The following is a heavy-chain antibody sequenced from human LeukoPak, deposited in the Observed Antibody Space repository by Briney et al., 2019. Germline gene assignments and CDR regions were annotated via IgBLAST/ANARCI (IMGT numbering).Heavy chain of an antibody. D-gene: IGHD5-24*01. J-gene: IGHJ4*02. CDR2: INPNSGDT. CDR1: GYTFSGYY. V-gene: IGHV1-2*02. Sequence: ASVKVSCKASGYTFSGYYMHWVRQAPGQGLEWMGWINPNSGDTNYAQKFQGGVTKTRDMSINTAYVELGRLRSDDTAVYYCARDPSSRGNFDYWGQGTLVTVSS. CDR3: ARDPSSRGNFDY.